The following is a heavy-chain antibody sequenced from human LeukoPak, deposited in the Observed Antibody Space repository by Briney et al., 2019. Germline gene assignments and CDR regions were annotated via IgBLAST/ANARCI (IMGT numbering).Heavy chain of an antibody. J-gene: IGHJ5*01. CDR1: GGSISSYY. Sequence: SETLSLTCTVSGGSISSYYWSWIRQPPGKGLEWIGYIYYSGSTNYNPSLKSRVTISVDTSKNQFSLKLSSVTAADTAVYYCASSPGGQLVSWGQGTLVTVSS. CDR3: ASSPGGQLVS. V-gene: IGHV4-59*01. CDR2: IYYSGST. D-gene: IGHD1-14*01.